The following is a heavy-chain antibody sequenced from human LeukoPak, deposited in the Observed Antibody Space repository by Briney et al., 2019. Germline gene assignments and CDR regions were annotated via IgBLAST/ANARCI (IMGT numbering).Heavy chain of an antibody. J-gene: IGHJ5*02. V-gene: IGHV3-7*01. Sequence: GGSLRLSCAASGFTFSDYWMMWVRQAPGKGLEWVAQIKVDGSEKYYVDSVRGRFTISRDNAKNSLDLQMNTLRVEDTAVYYCVRDATRGGDLDHWGQGTLVTVSS. D-gene: IGHD2-21*01. CDR3: VRDATRGGDLDH. CDR2: IKVDGSEK. CDR1: GFTFSDYW.